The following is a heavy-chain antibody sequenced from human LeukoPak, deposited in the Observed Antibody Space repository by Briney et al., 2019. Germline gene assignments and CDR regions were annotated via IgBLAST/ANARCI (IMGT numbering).Heavy chain of an antibody. D-gene: IGHD6-13*01. CDR1: GGSISSYY. CDR2: IYTSGST. CDR3: ARGIAAASLTIDY. V-gene: IGHV4-4*09. J-gene: IGHJ4*02. Sequence: SETLSLTCTVSGGSISSYYWRWIRQPPGKGLEGSGYIYTSGSTNYNPSLKSRVTISVDTSTNQFSLKLSSVTAAHTAVYYCARGIAAASLTIDYWGQGTLVTVSS.